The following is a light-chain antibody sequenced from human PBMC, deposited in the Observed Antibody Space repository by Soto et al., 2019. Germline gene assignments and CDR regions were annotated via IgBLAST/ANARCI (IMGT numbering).Light chain of an antibody. Sequence: EIVLTQSPGTLSLSPGERATLSCRASQSVSSSHLAWYQQKPGQAPRLLIYGASSRATGIPDRFSGSGSGTDFTLTISRLEPEDFAVYYCQQYGSSYMYTFGQGTKLEI. J-gene: IGKJ2*01. V-gene: IGKV3-20*01. CDR1: QSVSSSH. CDR2: GAS. CDR3: QQYGSSYMYT.